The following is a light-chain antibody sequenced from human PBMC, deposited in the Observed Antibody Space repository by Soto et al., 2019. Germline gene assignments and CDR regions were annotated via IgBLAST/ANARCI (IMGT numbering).Light chain of an antibody. Sequence: DIQMTQSPSSLSASVGDRVTITCRASQSISTYLNWYYQKPGRAPKLLIYAASSLQSGVPSRFSGSGSGTDFTLTITSLQPEDFATYYCQQTYKTPRTFGQGTKVEI. CDR3: QQTYKTPRT. J-gene: IGKJ1*01. CDR2: AAS. V-gene: IGKV1-39*01. CDR1: QSISTY.